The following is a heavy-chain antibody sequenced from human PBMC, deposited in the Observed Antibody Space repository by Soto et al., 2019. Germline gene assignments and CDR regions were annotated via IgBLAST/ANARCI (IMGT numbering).Heavy chain of an antibody. CDR2: ISGGAGSA. V-gene: IGHV3-23*01. CDR3: AKTPDSHGWYYFDY. J-gene: IGHJ4*02. Sequence: GGSLRLSCAASGFTFSSYAMTWVRQAPGKGLEWVSAISGGAGSAYYADSVKGWFTVSRDSSRNTLYLQMNSLRAEDTAVYYCAKTPDSHGWYYFDYWGQGTLVTVSS. D-gene: IGHD6-19*01. CDR1: GFTFSSYA.